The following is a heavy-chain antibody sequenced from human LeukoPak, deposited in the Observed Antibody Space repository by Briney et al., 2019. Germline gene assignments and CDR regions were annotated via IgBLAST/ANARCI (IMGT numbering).Heavy chain of an antibody. V-gene: IGHV3-30*02. CDR2: IRYDGSKK. Sequence: GGPLRLSCAASGLSFNNHGMHWVRQAPGRGLEWVAFIRYDGSKKYYADSVKGRFTISRDNSKNTLYLQVNSLRVEDTAVNYCAKDLCSSSSCYLDIWGQGAMVTVSS. CDR1: GLSFNNHG. J-gene: IGHJ3*02. D-gene: IGHD2-2*01. CDR3: AKDLCSSSSCYLDI.